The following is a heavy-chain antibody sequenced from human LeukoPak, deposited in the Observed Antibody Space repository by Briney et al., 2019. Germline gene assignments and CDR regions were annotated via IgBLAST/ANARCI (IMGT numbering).Heavy chain of an antibody. V-gene: IGHV1-24*01. CDR1: GYTLTELS. CDR2: FDPEDGET. J-gene: IGHJ5*02. Sequence: ASVKVSCKVSGYTLTELSMHWVRQAPGKGLEWMGGFDPEDGETIYAQKFQGRVTMTEDTSTDTAYMELSSLRSEDTAVHYCALQGETMVRGVMDWFDPWGQGTLVTVSS. CDR3: ALQGETMVRGVMDWFDP. D-gene: IGHD3-10*01.